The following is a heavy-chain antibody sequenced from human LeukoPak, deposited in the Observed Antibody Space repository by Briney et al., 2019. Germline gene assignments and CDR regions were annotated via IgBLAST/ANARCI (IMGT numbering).Heavy chain of an antibody. D-gene: IGHD4-23*01. CDR1: GGSISSSSYY. CDR3: ARDSRHYGGNSYFDY. V-gene: IGHV4-39*07. J-gene: IGHJ4*02. CDR2: IYYSGST. Sequence: ASETLSLTCTVSGGSISSSSYYWGWIRQPPGKGLEWIGSIYYSGSTYYNPSLKSRVTISVDTSKNQFSLKLSSVTAADTAVYYRARDSRHYGGNSYFDYWGQGTLVTVSS.